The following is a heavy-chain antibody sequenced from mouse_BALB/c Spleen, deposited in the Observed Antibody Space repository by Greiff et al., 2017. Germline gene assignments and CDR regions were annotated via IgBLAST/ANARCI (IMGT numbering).Heavy chain of an antibody. V-gene: IGHV5-17*02. Sequence: EVMLVESGGGLVQPGGSRKLSCAASGFTFSSFGMHWVRQAPEKGLEWVAYISSGSSTIYYADTVKGRFTISRDNPKNTLFLQMTSLRSEDTAMYYCARGRTPFAYWGQGTLVTVSA. CDR2: ISSGSSTI. CDR3: ARGRTPFAY. J-gene: IGHJ3*01. CDR1: GFTFSSFG.